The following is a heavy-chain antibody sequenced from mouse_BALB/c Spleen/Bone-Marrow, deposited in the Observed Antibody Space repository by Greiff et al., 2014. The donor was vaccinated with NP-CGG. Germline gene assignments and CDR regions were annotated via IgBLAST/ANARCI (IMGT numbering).Heavy chain of an antibody. D-gene: IGHD2-1*01. CDR1: GFTFTDYY. J-gene: IGHJ1*03. CDR2: IRNKANGYTT. CDR3: ASEGVYYGSPYWYIDF. V-gene: IGHV7-3*02. Sequence: EVMLEESGGGLVQPGGSLRLSCATSGFTFTDYYMSWVRQPPGKALEWLGFIRNKANGYTTEYSASVKGRFTISRDNSQSILYRQMNTLRAEDSATYYCASEGVYYGSPYWYIDFWGTGTSVTVSS.